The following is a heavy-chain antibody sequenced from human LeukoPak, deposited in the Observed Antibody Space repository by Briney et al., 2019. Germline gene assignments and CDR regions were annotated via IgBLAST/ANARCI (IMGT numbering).Heavy chain of an antibody. D-gene: IGHD3-22*01. Sequence: SETLSLNCAVSGYSISSGYYWGWIRQPPGKGLEWIGSIYHSGSTYYNPSLKSRVTISVDTSKNQFSLKLSSVTAADTAVYYCARVYMGYDSSGYYVDWFDPLGQGSLVTVSS. J-gene: IGHJ5*02. CDR1: GYSISSGYY. CDR3: ARVYMGYDSSGYYVDWFDP. V-gene: IGHV4-38-2*01. CDR2: IYHSGST.